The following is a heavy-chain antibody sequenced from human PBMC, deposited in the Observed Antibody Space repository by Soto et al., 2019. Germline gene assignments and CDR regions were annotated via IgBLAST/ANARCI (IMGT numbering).Heavy chain of an antibody. J-gene: IGHJ4*02. CDR1: GYTFTKFH. V-gene: IGHV1-46*01. D-gene: IGHD3-16*01. CDR3: ATEGDPRLYAATVFDY. Sequence: QVRLVQSGAEVKKPGASVKISCETSGYTFTKFHLHWVRQAPGQGLEWMGRINPTGGTVNYAQHFQGRVTVTTDTSTSTVHMELSSLRFEDTAVYYCATEGDPRLYAATVFDYWGQGTLLSVPS. CDR2: INPTGGTV.